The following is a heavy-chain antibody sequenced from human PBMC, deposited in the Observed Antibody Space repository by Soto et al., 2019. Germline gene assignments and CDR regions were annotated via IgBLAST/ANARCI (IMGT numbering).Heavy chain of an antibody. V-gene: IGHV1-18*01. Sequence: GDSVKVSCKASGYTFTRFGISWVRQAPGQGLEWMGWISTFNGATNYAQKFKDRITMTTDTPTSTAYMELRSLRSDDTAVYYCARLYSSGRPRSYSDYWGQGTLVTVSS. CDR3: ARLYSSGRPRSYSDY. D-gene: IGHD6-19*01. CDR2: ISTFNGAT. CDR1: GYTFTRFG. J-gene: IGHJ4*02.